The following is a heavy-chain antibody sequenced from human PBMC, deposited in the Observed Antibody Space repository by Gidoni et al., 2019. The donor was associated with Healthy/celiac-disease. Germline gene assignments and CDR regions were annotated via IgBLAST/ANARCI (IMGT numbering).Heavy chain of an antibody. Sequence: EVQLVESGGGLVQPGGSLKLSCAASGFTLSGSAMHWVRQASGKGLAWVGRIRSKANSYATAYAASVKGRFTISRDDSKNTAYLQMNSLKTEDTAVYYCTRHAAAAGTLYYMDVWGKGTTVTVSS. CDR3: TRHAAAAGTLYYMDV. V-gene: IGHV3-73*02. J-gene: IGHJ6*03. CDR1: GFTLSGSA. D-gene: IGHD6-13*01. CDR2: IRSKANSYAT.